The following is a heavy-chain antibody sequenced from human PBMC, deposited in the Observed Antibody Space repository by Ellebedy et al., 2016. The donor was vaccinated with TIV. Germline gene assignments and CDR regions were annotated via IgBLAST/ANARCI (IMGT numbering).Heavy chain of an antibody. CDR2: IKQDGSVQ. D-gene: IGHD1-1*01. Sequence: PGGSLRLSCVASGFTFSNYNMNWVRQAPGKGLEWVASIKQDGSVQFYVNSVRGRFTISRDNSKTSTYLQMNSLRAEDTAVYYCARDQGWTGGATTRFDYWGQGTLVTVSS. V-gene: IGHV3-7*01. CDR1: GFTFSNYN. CDR3: ARDQGWTGGATTRFDY. J-gene: IGHJ4*02.